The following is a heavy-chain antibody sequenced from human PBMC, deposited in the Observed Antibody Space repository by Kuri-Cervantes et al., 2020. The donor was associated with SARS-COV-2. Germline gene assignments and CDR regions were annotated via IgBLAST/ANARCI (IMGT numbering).Heavy chain of an antibody. J-gene: IGHJ4*02. CDR2: IYTSGST. D-gene: IGHD6-19*01. Sequence: SETLSLTCAVSGYSISSGYYWGWIRQPPGKGLEWIGSIYTSGSTNYNPSLKSRVTISVDTSKNQFSLKLSSVTAADTAVYYCARAGIGAVAGNFDYWGQGTLVTVSS. CDR3: ARAGIGAVAGNFDY. CDR1: GYSISSGYY. V-gene: IGHV4-38-2*01.